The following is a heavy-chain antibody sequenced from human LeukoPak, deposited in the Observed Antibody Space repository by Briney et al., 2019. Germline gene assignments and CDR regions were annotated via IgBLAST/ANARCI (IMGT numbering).Heavy chain of an antibody. J-gene: IGHJ3*02. CDR3: ATVSTYYYDSSGYPDAFDI. CDR1: GYTLTELS. Sequence: ASVKVSCKVSGYTLTELSMHWVRQAPGKGLEWMGGFDREDGETIYAQKFQGRVTMTEDTSTDTAYMELSRLRSEDTAVYYCATVSTYYYDSSGYPDAFDIWGQGTMVTVSS. V-gene: IGHV1-24*01. D-gene: IGHD3-22*01. CDR2: FDREDGET.